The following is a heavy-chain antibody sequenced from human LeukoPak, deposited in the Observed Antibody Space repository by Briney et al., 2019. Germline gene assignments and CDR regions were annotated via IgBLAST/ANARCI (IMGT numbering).Heavy chain of an antibody. D-gene: IGHD6-13*01. Sequence: SVNVSCKASGGTFSSYAISWVRQAPGQGLEWMGRIIPILGIANYAQKFQGRVTITADKSTSTAYMELSSLRSEDTAVYYCARSLPKYSSSWAKGTDAFDIWGQGTMVTVSS. CDR2: IIPILGIA. J-gene: IGHJ3*02. CDR3: ARSLPKYSSSWAKGTDAFDI. CDR1: GGTFSSYA. V-gene: IGHV1-69*04.